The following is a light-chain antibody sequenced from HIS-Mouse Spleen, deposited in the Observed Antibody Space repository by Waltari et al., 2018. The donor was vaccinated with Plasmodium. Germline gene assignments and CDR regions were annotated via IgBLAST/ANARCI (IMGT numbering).Light chain of an antibody. CDR3: QQYDNRPPAFT. CDR1: KDISNY. Sequence: DIQMTQSPSSLSASVGDRVTITCQASKDISNYLNWYQQKPGKAPKLLIYDASNLETGVPSRFSGSGSGTDFTFTISSLQPEDIATYYCQQYDNRPPAFTFGPGTKVDIK. J-gene: IGKJ3*01. CDR2: DAS. V-gene: IGKV1-33*01.